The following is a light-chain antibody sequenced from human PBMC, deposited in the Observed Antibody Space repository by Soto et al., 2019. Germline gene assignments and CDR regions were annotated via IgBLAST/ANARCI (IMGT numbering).Light chain of an antibody. J-gene: IGLJ2*01. Sequence: QSVLTQPASVSGSPGQSMTISCTGTSSDVGSYNLVSWYQQHPGKAPKLMIYEVSKRPSGVSNRFSGSKSGNTASLTISGLQAEDEADYYCCSYAGSSTFVVFGGGTKLTVL. V-gene: IGLV2-23*02. CDR2: EVS. CDR3: CSYAGSSTFVV. CDR1: SSDVGSYNL.